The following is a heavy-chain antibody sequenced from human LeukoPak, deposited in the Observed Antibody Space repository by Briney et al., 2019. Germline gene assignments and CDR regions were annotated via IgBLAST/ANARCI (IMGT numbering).Heavy chain of an antibody. V-gene: IGHV3-23*01. CDR2: ISGSGGST. CDR3: AKTDYYDSSGYYPVSY. CDR1: GFTFSSYA. Sequence: PGGSLRLSCAASGFTFSSYAMSWVRQAPGKGLEWVSAISGSGGSTYYADSVKGRFTISRDNSKNTLYLQMNSLRAEDTAVYYCAKTDYYDSSGYYPVSYWGQGTLVTVSS. D-gene: IGHD3-22*01. J-gene: IGHJ4*02.